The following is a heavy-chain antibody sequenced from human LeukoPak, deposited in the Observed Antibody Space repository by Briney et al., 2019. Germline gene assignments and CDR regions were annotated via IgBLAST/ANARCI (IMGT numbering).Heavy chain of an antibody. CDR1: GFTIGTAW. CDR3: IAHFPYFYGFDV. J-gene: IGHJ6*04. CDR2: IKSEGEGATT. Sequence: GGSLRLSCVSSGFTIGTAWMSLVRQAPGKGLEWLGHIKSEGEGATTDYAAPAKGRFAISRDDSKNMIYLQMSSLKIDDTAIYYCIAHFPYFYGFDVWGKGTTVTVSS. D-gene: IGHD3-3*02. V-gene: IGHV3-15*01.